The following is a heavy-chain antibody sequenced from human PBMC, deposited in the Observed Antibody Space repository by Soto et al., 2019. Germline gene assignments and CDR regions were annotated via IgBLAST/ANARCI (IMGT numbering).Heavy chain of an antibody. J-gene: IGHJ4*02. CDR3: ASRDPGTSVDY. V-gene: IGHV4-30-4*01. CDR1: GGSISSGDYY. Sequence: SETLSLTCTVSGGSISSGDYYWSWIRQPPGKGLEWIGYIYYSGSTYYNPSLKSRVTISLDKSENQFSLKVTSLTAADTAVYYCASRDPGTSVDYWGQGTLVTVSS. D-gene: IGHD1-7*01. CDR2: IYYSGST.